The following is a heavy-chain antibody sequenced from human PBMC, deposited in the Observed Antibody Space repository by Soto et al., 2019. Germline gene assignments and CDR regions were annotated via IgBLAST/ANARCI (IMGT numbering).Heavy chain of an antibody. V-gene: IGHV3-23*01. CDR2: ISGSGGST. D-gene: IGHD3-22*01. CDR1: GFTFSSYA. CDR3: ARDMTMIVVVKADDAFDI. Sequence: GGSLRLSCAASGFTFSSYAMIWVRQAPGKGLEWVSAISGSGGSTYYADSVKGRFTISRDNSKNTLYLQMNSLRAEDTAVYYCARDMTMIVVVKADDAFDIWGQGTMVTVSS. J-gene: IGHJ3*02.